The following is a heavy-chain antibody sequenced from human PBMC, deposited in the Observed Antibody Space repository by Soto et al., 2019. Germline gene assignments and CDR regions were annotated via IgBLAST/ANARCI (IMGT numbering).Heavy chain of an antibody. CDR1: GGSFSGYY. V-gene: IGHV4-34*01. CDR3: ASGIAVAGSRGSY. CDR2: INHSGST. J-gene: IGHJ4*02. D-gene: IGHD6-19*01. Sequence: QVQLQQWGAGLLKPSETLSLTCAVYGGSFSGYYWSWIRQPPGKGLEWIGEINHSGSTNYNPSLKSRVXXSXDXXKNQFSLKLSSVTAADTAVYYCASGIAVAGSRGSYWGQGTLVTVSS.